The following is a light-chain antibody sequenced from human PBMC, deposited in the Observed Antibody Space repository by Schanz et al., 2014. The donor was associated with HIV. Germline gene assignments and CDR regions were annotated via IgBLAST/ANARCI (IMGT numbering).Light chain of an antibody. CDR1: SSDVGRFDL. V-gene: IGLV2-14*02. J-gene: IGLJ3*02. Sequence: QSALTQPASVSGSPGQSITISCTGTSSDVGRFDLVSWYQQHPGKAPKLMIYDVSKRPSGVPDRFSGSKSGNTASLTISGLQAEDEADYYCSSYTSSSTLGFGGGTKLTVL. CDR2: DVS. CDR3: SSYTSSSTLG.